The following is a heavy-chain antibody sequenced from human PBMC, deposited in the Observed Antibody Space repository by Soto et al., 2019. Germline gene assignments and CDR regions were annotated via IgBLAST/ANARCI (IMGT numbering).Heavy chain of an antibody. J-gene: IGHJ4*02. CDR1: GGSISSSSYY. Sequence: LSLTCTVSGGSISSSSYYWGWIRQPPGKGLEWIGSIYYSGSTYYNPSLKSRVTISVDTSKNQFSLKLSSVTAADTAVYYCASLYYYDSSGNFDYWGQGTLVTVSS. CDR3: ASLYYYDSSGNFDY. V-gene: IGHV4-39*01. D-gene: IGHD3-22*01. CDR2: IYYSGST.